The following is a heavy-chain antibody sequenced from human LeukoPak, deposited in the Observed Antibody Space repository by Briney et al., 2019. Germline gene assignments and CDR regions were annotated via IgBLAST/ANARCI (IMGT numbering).Heavy chain of an antibody. Sequence: PSETLSLTCTVSGGSISSSSYYWGWIRQPPGEWLEWIGSIYYSGSTYYNPSLKSRVTISVDTSKNQFSLKLSSVTAADTAVYYCARFDGSGSSYFDYWGQGTLVTVSS. D-gene: IGHD3-10*01. J-gene: IGHJ4*02. CDR3: ARFDGSGSSYFDY. CDR1: GGSISSSSYY. CDR2: IYYSGST. V-gene: IGHV4-39*01.